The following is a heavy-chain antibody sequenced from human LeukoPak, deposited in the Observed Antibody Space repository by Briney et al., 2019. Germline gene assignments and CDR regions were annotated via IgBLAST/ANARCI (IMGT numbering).Heavy chain of an antibody. CDR2: IKGKTDGGTT. J-gene: IGHJ4*02. V-gene: IGHV3-15*01. CDR3: TTHYPDSGSYNY. Sequence: GGSLRLSCAASGFTFSDYYMSWIRQAPGKGLEWVALIKGKTDGGTTDYAAPVKGRFFISRDDSKNTLYLQMDSLQTEDTAVYYCTTHYPDSGSYNYWGQGTLVTVSS. D-gene: IGHD1-26*01. CDR1: GFTFSDYY.